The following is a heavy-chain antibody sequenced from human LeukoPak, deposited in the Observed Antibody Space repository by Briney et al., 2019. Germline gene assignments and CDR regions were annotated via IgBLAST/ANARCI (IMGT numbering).Heavy chain of an antibody. V-gene: IGHV3-30*04. Sequence: GGSLRLSCAASGFTFSSYVMHWVRQAPGKGLEWVAIISYDGSNEYYADSVKGRFTISRDNSKNTLYLQMNSLRAEDTAVYYCARDYGGSSPFDFWGQGTLVTVSS. D-gene: IGHD4-23*01. CDR3: ARDYGGSSPFDF. CDR1: GFTFSSYV. J-gene: IGHJ4*02. CDR2: ISYDGSNE.